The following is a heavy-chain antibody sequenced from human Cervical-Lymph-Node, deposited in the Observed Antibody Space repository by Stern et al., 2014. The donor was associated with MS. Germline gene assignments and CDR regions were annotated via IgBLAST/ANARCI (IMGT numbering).Heavy chain of an antibody. CDR2: ITNVGST. CDR1: GFTVSRDY. Sequence: EVQLVESGGGVIQPGGSLRLSCTASGFTVSRDYMTWVRRAPGKRLEWVSLITNVGSTFYTDSVKGRFTISRDDSKNTVYLHMTSLRAEDTAMYYCARDTSSPERSDWWGQGTLVTVSS. V-gene: IGHV3-53*01. D-gene: IGHD1-1*01. CDR3: ARDTSSPERSDW. J-gene: IGHJ4*02.